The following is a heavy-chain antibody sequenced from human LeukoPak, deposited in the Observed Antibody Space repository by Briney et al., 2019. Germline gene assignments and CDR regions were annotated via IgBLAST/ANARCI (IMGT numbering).Heavy chain of an antibody. Sequence: GGSLRLSCAASGFTFSSYAMSWVRQAPGKGLEWVSVICASGDNAYYADSVKGRFSISRDNSKNTLYLQMNSLRAEDTALYYCAKGSSSSCYGVSDDWGQGTTVTVS. CDR2: ICASGDNA. CDR3: AKGSSSSCYGVSDD. V-gene: IGHV3-23*01. J-gene: IGHJ6*02. CDR1: GFTFSSYA. D-gene: IGHD2-2*01.